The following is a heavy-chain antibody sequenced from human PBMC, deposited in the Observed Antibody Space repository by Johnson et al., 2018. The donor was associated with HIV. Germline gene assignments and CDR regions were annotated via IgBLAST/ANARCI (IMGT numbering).Heavy chain of an antibody. J-gene: IGHJ3*02. CDR1: GFTFSDYY. CDR2: ISGSGRTI. V-gene: IGHV3-11*04. CDR3: VRRMVVGYHAFDI. D-gene: IGHD2-21*01. Sequence: QVHLVESGGGLVKPGGSLRLSCAASGFTFSDYYMSWIRQAPGKGLEWVSYISGSGRTISYADSVKGRFTISRDNAKNSLHLQMNSLRAEDTAVYYCVRRMVVGYHAFDIWGQGTVVTVSS.